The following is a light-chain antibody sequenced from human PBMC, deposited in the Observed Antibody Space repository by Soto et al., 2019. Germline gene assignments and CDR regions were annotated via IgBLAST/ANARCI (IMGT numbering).Light chain of an antibody. V-gene: IGKV3-20*01. J-gene: IGKJ1*01. CDR2: GVS. CDR3: QHYVYPQWT. CDR1: QTGSNSY. Sequence: EIVLTQSPGTLSLSPGERATLSCRASQTGSNSYLSWYQQKSGQAPRLLIYGVSTRATGTPDRFSGSGSGTEFTLTIRRLEPEDFAVYFCQHYVYPQWTFGPGTKVDI.